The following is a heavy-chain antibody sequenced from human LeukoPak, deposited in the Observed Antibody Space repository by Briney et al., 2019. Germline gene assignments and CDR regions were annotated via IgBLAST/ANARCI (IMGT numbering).Heavy chain of an antibody. V-gene: IGHV3-23*01. CDR3: AKETTTGITPGIDY. CDR1: GLTFSSHA. D-gene: IGHD4-23*01. J-gene: IGHJ4*02. Sequence: GGSLRLSCAASGLTFSSHAMSWVRQAAGKGLEWVTAISGSGGTTYYADFVKGRFTISRDNSKNTVYLQMNSLRAEDTAVYFCAKETTTGITPGIDYWGQGTLVTVSS. CDR2: ISGSGGTT.